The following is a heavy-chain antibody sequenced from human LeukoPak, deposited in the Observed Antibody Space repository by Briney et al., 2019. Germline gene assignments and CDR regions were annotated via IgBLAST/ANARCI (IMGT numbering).Heavy chain of an antibody. D-gene: IGHD2-21*02. CDR1: GGSISSYY. CDR2: IHYSGSS. J-gene: IGHJ4*02. V-gene: IGHV4-59*01. CDR3: ARGRRTAVVTDFDY. Sequence: SETLSLTCTVSGGSISSYYWTWIRQPPGKGLEWIGYIHYSGSSRSHPSLNSRVTMSVDTSKSQFLLKLTSVTAADTAVYYCARGRRTAVVTDFDYWGQGTLVTVSS.